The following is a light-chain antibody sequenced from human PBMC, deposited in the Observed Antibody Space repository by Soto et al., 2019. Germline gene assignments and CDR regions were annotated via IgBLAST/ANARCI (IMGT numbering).Light chain of an antibody. CDR2: ETS. J-gene: IGLJ2*01. V-gene: IGLV7-46*01. CDR1: TGAVTSGHY. Sequence: QAVVTQEPSLTVSPGGTVTLTCGSSTGAVTSGHYPYWFQQKPGQAPRTLIYETSNKRSWTPARFSGSLLGGKAALTLSGAQPEDEADYYCFLSYSGTVVFGGGTKLTVL. CDR3: FLSYSGTVV.